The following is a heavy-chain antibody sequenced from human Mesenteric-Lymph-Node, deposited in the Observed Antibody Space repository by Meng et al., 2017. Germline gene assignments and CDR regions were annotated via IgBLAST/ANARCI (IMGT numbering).Heavy chain of an antibody. J-gene: IGHJ4*02. Sequence: GESLKISCAASGFTVSSNHMSWVRQAPGKGLEWVSVIYSGGSTYYADSVKGRFTISRDSSKNTLYLQMNSLRAGDTAVYYCARAIMGGRKFDYWGLGTLVTVSS. CDR3: ARAIMGGRKFDY. CDR1: GFTVSSNH. V-gene: IGHV3-53*01. D-gene: IGHD1-26*01. CDR2: IYSGGST.